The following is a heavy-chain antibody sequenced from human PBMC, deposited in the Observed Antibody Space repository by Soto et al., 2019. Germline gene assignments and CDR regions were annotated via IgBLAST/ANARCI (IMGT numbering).Heavy chain of an antibody. D-gene: IGHD6-6*01. CDR2: ISAYNGNT. CDR3: ARDSEYSSSYYYYYYGMDV. Sequence: GXSVKVSCKASGYTFTSYGISWVRQAPGQGLEWMGWISAYNGNTNYAQKLQGRVTMTTDTSTSTAYMELRSLRSDDTAVYYCARDSEYSSSYYYYYYGMDVWGQGTTVTVSS. J-gene: IGHJ6*02. CDR1: GYTFTSYG. V-gene: IGHV1-18*01.